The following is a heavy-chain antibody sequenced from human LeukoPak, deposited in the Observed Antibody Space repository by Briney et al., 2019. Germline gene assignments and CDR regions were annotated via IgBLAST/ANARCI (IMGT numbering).Heavy chain of an antibody. Sequence: GGSLRLSCAASGFIFNTYGMHWVRQAPGKGLEWVAAIAYDGSSKYYADSVKGRFTISGDNSKTTLYLEMNSLRAEDTAVYYCAKVRSRITMVRGVIFDYWGQGTLVTVSS. CDR3: AKVRSRITMVRGVIFDY. CDR1: GFIFNTYG. CDR2: IAYDGSSK. V-gene: IGHV3-30*18. J-gene: IGHJ4*02. D-gene: IGHD3-10*01.